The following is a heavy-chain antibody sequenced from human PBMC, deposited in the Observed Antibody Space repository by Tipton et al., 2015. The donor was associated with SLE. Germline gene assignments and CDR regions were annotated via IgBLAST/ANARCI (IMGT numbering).Heavy chain of an antibody. V-gene: IGHV4-39*01. Sequence: TLSLTCTVSGGSISSHSYYWGWVRQPPGKGLEWMGEVNHRGIINHNPSLKSRVTMLVDTAKNQLSLRLTSVTAADTAVYYCARLGVRKTNLYWYFDLWGRGTLVTVSS. CDR2: VNHRGII. CDR1: GGSISSHSYY. D-gene: IGHD1-26*01. J-gene: IGHJ2*01. CDR3: ARLGVRKTNLYWYFDL.